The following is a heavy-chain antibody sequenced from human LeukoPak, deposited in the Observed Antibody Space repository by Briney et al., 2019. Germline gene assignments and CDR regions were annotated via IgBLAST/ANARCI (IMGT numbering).Heavy chain of an antibody. D-gene: IGHD2-8*02. CDR3: VRDTGCLSSETYQAPFDF. Sequence: PGGSLRLSCAASGFTFSSYAMSGVRQAPGKGLEWLAIISYDGINTYYADSVKGRFTISKDNSKNTLYLQMNSLRAEDTAVYYCVRDTGCLSSETYQAPFDFWGQGTLVTVSS. CDR2: ISYDGINT. V-gene: IGHV3-30-3*01. CDR1: GFTFSSYA. J-gene: IGHJ4*02.